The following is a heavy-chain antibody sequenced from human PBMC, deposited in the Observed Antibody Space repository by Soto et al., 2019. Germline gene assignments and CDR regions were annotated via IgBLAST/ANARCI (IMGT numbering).Heavy chain of an antibody. CDR3: ARVGLRFLEWFANYYYYGMDV. J-gene: IGHJ6*02. CDR1: GYTFTSYG. D-gene: IGHD3-3*01. V-gene: IGHV1-18*01. CDR2: ISAYNGNT. Sequence: ASVKVSCKASGYTFTSYGISWVRQAPGQGIERMGWISAYNGNTNYAQKLQGRVTMTTDTSTSTAYMELRSLRSDDTAVYYCARVGLRFLEWFANYYYYGMDVWGQGTTVTVSS.